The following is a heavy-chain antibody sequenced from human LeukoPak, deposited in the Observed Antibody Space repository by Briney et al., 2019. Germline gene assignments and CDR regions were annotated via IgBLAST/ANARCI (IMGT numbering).Heavy chain of an antibody. CDR3: ASHPTSLVGASDY. CDR1: GGTFSSYA. Sequence: SVKVSCKASGGTFSSYAISWVRQAPGQGLEWMGGIIPIFGTANYAQKFQGRVTITADEPTSTAYMELSSLRSEDTAVYYCASHPTSLVGASDYWGQGTLVTVSS. CDR2: IIPIFGTA. V-gene: IGHV1-69*13. J-gene: IGHJ4*02. D-gene: IGHD1-26*01.